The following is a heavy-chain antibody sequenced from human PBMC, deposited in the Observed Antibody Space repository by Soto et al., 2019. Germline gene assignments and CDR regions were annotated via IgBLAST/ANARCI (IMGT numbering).Heavy chain of an antibody. D-gene: IGHD3-3*01. J-gene: IGHJ4*02. CDR2: ISYDGSNK. CDR1: GFTFSSYG. V-gene: IGHV3-30*18. Sequence: QVQLVESGGGVVQPGRSLRLSCAASGFTFSSYGMHWVRQAPGKGLEWVAVISYDGSNKYYADSVKGRFTISRDNSKNTLYLQMNSLRAEDTAVYYCAKSVLNYDFWSGYYLDYWGQGTLVTVSS. CDR3: AKSVLNYDFWSGYYLDY.